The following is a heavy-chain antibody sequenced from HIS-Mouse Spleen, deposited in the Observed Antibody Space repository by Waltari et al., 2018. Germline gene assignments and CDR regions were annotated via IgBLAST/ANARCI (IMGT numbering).Heavy chain of an antibody. CDR1: GCAVSSST. V-gene: IGHV3-30-3*01. D-gene: IGHD2-15*01. Sequence: QVQLVESGVGVVQPGLPQRTPCAASGCAVSSSTVHRVRQAPGKGLEWVAVISYDGSNKYYADSVKGRFTISRDNSKNTLYLQMNSLRAEDTAVYYCARGFRWHDAFDIWGQGTMVTVSS. CDR2: ISYDGSNK. J-gene: IGHJ3*02. CDR3: ARGFRWHDAFDI.